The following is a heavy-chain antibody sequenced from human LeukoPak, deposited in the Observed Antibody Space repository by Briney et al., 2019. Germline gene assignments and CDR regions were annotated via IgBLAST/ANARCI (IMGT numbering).Heavy chain of an antibody. CDR3: VRERTGRGAFDI. CDR1: GFTFSSYW. CDR2: FYPAGTT. V-gene: IGHV3-53*01. J-gene: IGHJ3*02. Sequence: GGSLRLSCAASGFTFSSYWMHWVRQAPGTGLEWVSVFYPAGTTYYADSVKGRFTTSRDNSENTLSLQMNSLRAEDTAIYYCVRERTGRGAFDIWGQGTMVTVSS. D-gene: IGHD3/OR15-3a*01.